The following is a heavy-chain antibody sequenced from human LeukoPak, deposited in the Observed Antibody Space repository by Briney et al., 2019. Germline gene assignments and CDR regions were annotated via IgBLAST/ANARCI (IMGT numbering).Heavy chain of an antibody. CDR3: ARDNIVGATFDY. D-gene: IGHD1-26*01. CDR1: GYTFTGYY. J-gene: IGHJ4*02. CDR2: INPNSGGT. Sequence: GASVKVSCKASGYTFTGYYIHWVRQAPGQGLEWMGWINPNSGGTNYAQKFQGRVTMTRDTSISTAYMELSRLRSDDTAVYYCARDNIVGATFDYWGQGTLVTVSS. V-gene: IGHV1-2*02.